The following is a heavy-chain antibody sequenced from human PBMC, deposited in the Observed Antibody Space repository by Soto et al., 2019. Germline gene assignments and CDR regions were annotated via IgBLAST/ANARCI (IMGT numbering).Heavy chain of an antibody. CDR2: ISWNSGSI. D-gene: IGHD2-15*01. J-gene: IGHJ3*02. CDR3: AKDMGEVVVVAATGFNAFDI. Sequence: GGSLRLSCAASGFTFDDYAMHWVRHAPGKGLEWVSGISWNSGSIGYADSVKGRFTISRDNAKNSLYLQMNSLRAEDTALYYCAKDMGEVVVVAATGFNAFDIWGQGTMVTVSS. V-gene: IGHV3-9*01. CDR1: GFTFDDYA.